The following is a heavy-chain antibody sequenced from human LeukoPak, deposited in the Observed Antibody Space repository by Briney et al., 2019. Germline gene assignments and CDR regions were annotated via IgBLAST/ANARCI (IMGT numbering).Heavy chain of an antibody. V-gene: IGHV6-1*01. Sequence: SQTLSLTCGISGDSDSSGSVGWNWVRQSPSRGLERLGVTYYRSNWNYVYAVSVKSRITISQDTSKNQFYLHLNSVTPDDTAVYYCGRGYNYALDYWGQGTLVIVSS. CDR1: GDSDSSGSVG. D-gene: IGHD5-18*01. J-gene: IGHJ4*02. CDR3: GRGYNYALDY. CDR2: TYYRSNWNY.